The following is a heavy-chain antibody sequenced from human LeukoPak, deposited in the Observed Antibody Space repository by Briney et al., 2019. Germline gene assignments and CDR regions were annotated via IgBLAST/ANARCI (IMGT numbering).Heavy chain of an antibody. CDR1: GFTFSSYW. D-gene: IGHD3-16*01. Sequence: PGGSLRLSCAASGFTFSSYWMHWVRQAPGEGLVWVAPITSDGSSTSHADSVKGRFTISRDNAKNTLYLQMNSLRAEDTAVYYCARDYAVGESFDIWGQGTLVTVSS. J-gene: IGHJ3*02. CDR2: ITSDGSST. V-gene: IGHV3-74*01. CDR3: ARDYAVGESFDI.